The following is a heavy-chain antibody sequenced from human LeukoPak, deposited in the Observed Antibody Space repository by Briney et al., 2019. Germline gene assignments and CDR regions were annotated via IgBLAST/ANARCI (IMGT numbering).Heavy chain of an antibody. J-gene: IGHJ4*01. CDR3: AKARDSANYYFDS. Sequence: SGGSLRLSCLGSGFPFRSYEMDSVRQAPGKGPEWVAYIQDEGISKNYGDSVKGRFDISRDNSKNTVYLDMASLTVADTALYYCAKARDSANYYFDSWGHGTLVIVSS. D-gene: IGHD2-15*01. CDR1: GFPFRSYE. CDR2: IQDEGISK. V-gene: IGHV3-30*02.